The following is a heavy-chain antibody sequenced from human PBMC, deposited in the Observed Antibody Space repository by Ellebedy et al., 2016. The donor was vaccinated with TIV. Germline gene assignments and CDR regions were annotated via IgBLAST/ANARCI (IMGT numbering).Heavy chain of an antibody. Sequence: MPSETLSLTCTVPGGFISSSGYYWGWPRQPPGKALEWIGHIYFRGNTYYNPSLKRRVTISVDTSKNQFSLKLTSVTAADTAVYYCARDGAGRWDYWGPGTLVTVSS. J-gene: IGHJ4*02. CDR2: IYFRGNT. V-gene: IGHV4-39*02. D-gene: IGHD4-23*01. CDR3: ARDGAGRWDY. CDR1: GGFISSSGYY.